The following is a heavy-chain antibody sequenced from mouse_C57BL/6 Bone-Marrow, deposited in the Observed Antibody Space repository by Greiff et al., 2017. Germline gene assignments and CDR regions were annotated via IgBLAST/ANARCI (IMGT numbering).Heavy chain of an antibody. J-gene: IGHJ4*01. CDR2: ISYDGSN. D-gene: IGHD2-4*01. V-gene: IGHV3-6*01. Sequence: EVKLQESGPGLVKPSQSLSLTCSVTGYSITSGYYWNWIRQFPGNKLEWMGYISYDGSNNYNPSLKNRISITRDTSKNQFFLKLNSVTTEDTATYYCAIYYDSFYYYAMYYWGQGTSVTVSS. CDR1: GYSITSGYY. CDR3: AIYYDSFYYYAMYY.